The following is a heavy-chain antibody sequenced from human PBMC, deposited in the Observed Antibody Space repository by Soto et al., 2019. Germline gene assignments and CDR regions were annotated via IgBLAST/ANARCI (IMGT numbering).Heavy chain of an antibody. CDR2: MNSDGSRA. V-gene: IGHV3-74*01. CDR1: GFTFSTYW. Sequence: EVQLVESGGGLVQPEGSLRLSCIASGFTFSTYWMHWVRQAPGKGLVWVSRMNSDGSRADYADSVKGRFTISRDNARNTLSLQMNSLRAEDTAVYYCVRDGYPAWVYGVDVWGQGTTVTVSS. CDR3: VRDGYPAWVYGVDV. D-gene: IGHD1-1*01. J-gene: IGHJ6*02.